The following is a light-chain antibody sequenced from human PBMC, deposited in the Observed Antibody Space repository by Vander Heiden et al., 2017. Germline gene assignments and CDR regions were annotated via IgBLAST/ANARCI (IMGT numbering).Light chain of an antibody. CDR1: QSISSW. CDR3: QQYNSYPGT. CDR2: KAS. V-gene: IGKV1-5*03. Sequence: DIQMTQSPSTLSASVGDRVTITCRASQSISSWLAWYQQKPGKAPKLLIYKASSLESGVPSRFSGSGSGTEFTLTISSLQPDDFATYYCQQYNSYPGTFGHGTKVEIK. J-gene: IGKJ1*01.